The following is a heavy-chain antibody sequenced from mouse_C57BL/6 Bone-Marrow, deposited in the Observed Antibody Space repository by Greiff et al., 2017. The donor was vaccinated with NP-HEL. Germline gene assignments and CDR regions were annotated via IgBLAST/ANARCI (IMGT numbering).Heavy chain of an antibody. V-gene: IGHV5-4*01. CDR2: ISDGGSYT. Sequence: EVQVVESGGGLVKPGGSLKLSCAASGFTFSSYAMSWVRQTPEKRLEWVATISDGGSYTYYPDNVKGRFTISRDKAKNNLYLQLSHLKSEDTAMYYCARERAYYSTLGCAYWGQGTLVTVSA. CDR1: GFTFSSYA. D-gene: IGHD2-5*01. CDR3: ARERAYYSTLGCAY. J-gene: IGHJ3*01.